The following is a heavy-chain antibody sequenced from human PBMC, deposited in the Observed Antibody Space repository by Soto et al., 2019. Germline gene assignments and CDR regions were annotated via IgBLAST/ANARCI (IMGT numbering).Heavy chain of an antibody. Sequence: SETLSLTCTVSGGSISSGDYYWSWIRQPPGKGLEWIGYIYYSGSTYYNPSLKSRVTISVDTSKNQFSLKLSSVTAADTAVYYCARVRLPGYGSGGSCYSAAFDIWDQGTMVTV. D-gene: IGHD2-15*01. J-gene: IGHJ3*02. CDR1: GGSISSGDYY. CDR3: ARVRLPGYGSGGSCYSAAFDI. V-gene: IGHV4-30-4*01. CDR2: IYYSGST.